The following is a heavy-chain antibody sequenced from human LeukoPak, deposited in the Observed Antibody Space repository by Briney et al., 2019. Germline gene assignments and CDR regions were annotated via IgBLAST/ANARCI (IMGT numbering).Heavy chain of an antibody. CDR2: TIPIFGIA. D-gene: IGHD6-6*01. V-gene: IGHV1-69*04. CDR1: GGTFSSYA. J-gene: IGHJ4*02. CDR3: ARDRIGSSSAPIDY. Sequence: SVKVSCKASGGTFSSYAISWVRQAPGQGLEWMGRTIPIFGIANYAQKFQGRVTITADKSTSTAYMELSSLRSEDTAVYYCARDRIGSSSAPIDYWGQGTLVTVSS.